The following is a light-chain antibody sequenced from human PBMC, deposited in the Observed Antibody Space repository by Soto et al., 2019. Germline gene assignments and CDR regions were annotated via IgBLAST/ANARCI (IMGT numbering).Light chain of an antibody. CDR2: GAS. J-gene: IGKJ4*01. CDR3: QQYHKWPPFT. Sequence: EIVMTQSPATLSVSPGESATLSCRASQSVSSNLAWYQQKPGQTPRLLMYGASTRATGIPARFSGSGSGTEFTLTISSLQSEDFAVYYCQQYHKWPPFTFGGGTKVDIK. CDR1: QSVSSN. V-gene: IGKV3-15*01.